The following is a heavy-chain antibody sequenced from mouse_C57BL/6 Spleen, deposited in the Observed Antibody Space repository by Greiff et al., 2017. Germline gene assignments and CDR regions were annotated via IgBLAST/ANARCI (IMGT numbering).Heavy chain of an antibody. Sequence: VKLVESGPGLVQPSQSLSIPCTVSGFSFTSYGVHWVRQSPGKGLEWLGVIWSGGSTDYNAAFISRLSISKDNSKSQVFFKMNSLQADDTAIYYCARGGTTVVAPFDYWGQGTTLTVSS. CDR2: IWSGGST. CDR1: GFSFTSYG. CDR3: ARGGTTVVAPFDY. V-gene: IGHV2-2*01. D-gene: IGHD1-1*01. J-gene: IGHJ2*01.